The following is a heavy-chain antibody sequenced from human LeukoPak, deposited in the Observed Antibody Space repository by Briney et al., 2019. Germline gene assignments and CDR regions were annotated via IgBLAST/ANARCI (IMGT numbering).Heavy chain of an antibody. CDR2: INPNSGGT. J-gene: IGHJ5*02. Sequence: GALVKVSCKASGYTFTGYYMHWVRQAPGQGLEWMGWINPNSGGTNYAQKFQGRVTMTRDTSISTAHMELSRLRSDDTAVYYCARSGYCTNGVCYTQPRRPVSHRTSPNPRPALVDCWFDPWGQGTLVTVSS. D-gene: IGHD2-8*01. V-gene: IGHV1-2*02. CDR1: GYTFTGYY. CDR3: ARSGYCTNGVCYTQPRRPVSHRTSPNPRPALVDCWFDP.